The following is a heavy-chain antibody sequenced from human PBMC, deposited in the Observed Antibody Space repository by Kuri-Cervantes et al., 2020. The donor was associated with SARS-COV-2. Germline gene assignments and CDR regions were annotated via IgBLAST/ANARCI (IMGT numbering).Heavy chain of an antibody. D-gene: IGHD6-6*01. V-gene: IGHV4-34*01. J-gene: IGHJ4*02. CDR2: IYYSGST. CDR3: ARGGSSSSV. CDR1: GGSFSGYY. Sequence: GSLRLSCAVYGGSFSGYYWSWIRQPPGKGLEWIGSIYYSGSTYYNPSLKSRVTISVDTSKNQFSLKLSSVTAADTAVYYCARGGSSSSVWGQGTLVTVSS.